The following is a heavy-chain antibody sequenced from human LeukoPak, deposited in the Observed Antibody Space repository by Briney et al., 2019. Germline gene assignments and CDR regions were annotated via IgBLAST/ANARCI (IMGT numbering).Heavy chain of an antibody. CDR1: GGSISSYY. J-gene: IGHJ1*01. Sequence: TSETLSLTCTVSGGSISSYYWSWIRQPPGKGLEWIGYIYYSGSTNYNPSLKSRVTISVDTSKNQFSLKLSSVTAADTAAYYCASGVAVAGTEYFQHWGQGTLVTVSS. CDR3: ASGVAVAGTEYFQH. CDR2: IYYSGST. V-gene: IGHV4-59*01. D-gene: IGHD6-19*01.